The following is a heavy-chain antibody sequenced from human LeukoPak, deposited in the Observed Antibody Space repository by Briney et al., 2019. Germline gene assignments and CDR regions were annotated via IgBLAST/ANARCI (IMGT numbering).Heavy chain of an antibody. V-gene: IGHV4-39*01. D-gene: IGHD2-15*01. CDR3: ARQVRYCSGGSCYRHFDY. J-gene: IGHJ4*02. CDR2: IYYSGST. CDR1: GGSISSSSYY. Sequence: PSETLSLTCTVSGGSISSSSYYWGWIRQPPGKGLEWIGSIYYSGSTYYNPSLKSRVSISVDTSKNQFSLKLSSVTAADTAEYYCARQVRYCSGGSCYRHFDYWGQGTLVTVSS.